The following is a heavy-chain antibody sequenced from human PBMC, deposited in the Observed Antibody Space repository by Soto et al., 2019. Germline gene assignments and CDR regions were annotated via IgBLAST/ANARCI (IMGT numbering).Heavy chain of an antibody. D-gene: IGHD3-3*02. Sequence: HPGGSLRLSCAASGFTFSSYAMHWVRQAPGKGLEWVAVISYDGSNKYYADSVKGRFTISRDNSKNTLYLQMNSLRAEDTAVYYCARAFLEWLLVAYWGQGTLVTVSS. CDR2: ISYDGSNK. CDR1: GFTFSSYA. J-gene: IGHJ4*02. CDR3: ARAFLEWLLVAY. V-gene: IGHV3-30-3*01.